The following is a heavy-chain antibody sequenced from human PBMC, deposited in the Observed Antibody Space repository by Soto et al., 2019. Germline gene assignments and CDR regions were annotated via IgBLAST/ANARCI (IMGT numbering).Heavy chain of an antibody. Sequence: QLQMQESGPGLVRPSETLSLTCTVSGGSISTSNYYWAWIRQPPGKGLDWIGSVYYSGGTYYNPSSGGRVTKSVETSKTQFPRRLGFLPAEDPVVFYCGSLTVNRGYFDYWGKGPLVTVSS. J-gene: IGHJ4*02. CDR2: VYYSGGT. CDR1: GGSISTSNYY. D-gene: IGHD4-4*01. CDR3: GSLTVNRGYFDY. V-gene: IGHV4-39*01.